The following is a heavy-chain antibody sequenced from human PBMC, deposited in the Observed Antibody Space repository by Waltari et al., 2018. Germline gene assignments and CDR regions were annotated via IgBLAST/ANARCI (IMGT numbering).Heavy chain of an antibody. CDR2: TYYSGST. V-gene: IGHV4-30-4*01. CDR1: GGSLSRGAYY. J-gene: IGHJ5*02. CDR3: ARERTMVRGWYNWFDP. Sequence: QVQLQESGPGLVKPSQTLSLTCTVSGGSLSRGAYYLSWIRQPPGKGLEWIGYTYYSGSTYYNPSLKSRVTISVDTSKNQFSLKLSSVTAADTAVYYCARERTMVRGWYNWFDPWGQGTLVTVSS. D-gene: IGHD3-10*01.